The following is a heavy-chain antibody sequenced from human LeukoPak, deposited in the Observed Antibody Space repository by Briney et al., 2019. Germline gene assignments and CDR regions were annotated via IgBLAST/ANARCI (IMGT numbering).Heavy chain of an antibody. CDR1: GGSISSYY. Sequence: SETLSLTCIVSGGSISSYYWSWIRQPPGKGVEWIGYIYYSGSTKYNPSLRSRVTISVDTSKNQFSLKLSSVTAADTAVYYCARERRGPSYFDYWGQGTLVTVSS. J-gene: IGHJ4*02. V-gene: IGHV4-59*01. CDR3: ARERRGPSYFDY. CDR2: IYYSGST.